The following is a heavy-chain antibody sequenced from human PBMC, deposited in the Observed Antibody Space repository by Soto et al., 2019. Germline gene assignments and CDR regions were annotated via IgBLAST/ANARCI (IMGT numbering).Heavy chain of an antibody. CDR1: GGTFSSYA. V-gene: IGHV1-69*12. CDR3: AREKGDTAMWRGPDY. CDR2: IIPIFGTA. J-gene: IGHJ4*02. Sequence: QVQLVQSGAEVKKPGSSVKVSCKASGGTFSSYAISWVRQAPGQGLEWMGGIIPIFGTANYAQKFQGRVTITADESTSTAHRERGSLGAEDTAVYYCAREKGDTAMWRGPDYRGQGTLVTGSS. D-gene: IGHD5-18*01.